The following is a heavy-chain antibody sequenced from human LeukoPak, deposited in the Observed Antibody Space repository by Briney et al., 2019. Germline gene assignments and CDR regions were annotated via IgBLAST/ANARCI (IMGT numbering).Heavy chain of an antibody. CDR2: ISYDGSNK. CDR3: ASLGWESAW. V-gene: IGHV3-30-3*01. CDR1: GFTFSSYA. J-gene: IGHJ4*02. D-gene: IGHD1-26*01. Sequence: GGSLRLSCAASGFTFSSYAMHWVRQAPGKGLEWVAVISYDGSNKYYADSVKGRFTISRDNSKNTLYLQMNSLRSEDTAVYYCASLGWESAWWGQGTLVTVSS.